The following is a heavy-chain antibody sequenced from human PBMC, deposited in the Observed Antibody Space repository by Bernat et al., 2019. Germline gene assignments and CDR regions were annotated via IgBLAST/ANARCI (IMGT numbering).Heavy chain of an antibody. V-gene: IGHV1-24*01. J-gene: IGHJ4*02. CDR1: GYTLTELS. D-gene: IGHD3-10*01. Sequence: QVQLVQSGAEVKKPGASVKVSCKVSGYTLTELSMHWVRQAPGKGLEWMGGFDPEDGETSYAQKFQGRVTMTDDTSTDTAYMELSSLRSEDTAVYYCATDRITMVRGVEVNFDYWGQGTLVTVSS. CDR3: ATDRITMVRGVEVNFDY. CDR2: FDPEDGET.